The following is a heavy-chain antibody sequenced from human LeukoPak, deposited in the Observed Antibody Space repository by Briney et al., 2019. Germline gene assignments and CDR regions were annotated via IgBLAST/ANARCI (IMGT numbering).Heavy chain of an antibody. CDR2: ISAYNGNT. Sequence: ASVKVSCKASGYTFTSYGISWVRQAPGQGLEWMGWISAYNGNTNYAQKLQGRVTMTTDTSTSTAYMELRSLRSDDTAVYYCARVISSGWSYYYYMDVWGKGTTVTISS. V-gene: IGHV1-18*01. CDR3: ARVISSGWSYYYYMDV. D-gene: IGHD6-19*01. J-gene: IGHJ6*03. CDR1: GYTFTSYG.